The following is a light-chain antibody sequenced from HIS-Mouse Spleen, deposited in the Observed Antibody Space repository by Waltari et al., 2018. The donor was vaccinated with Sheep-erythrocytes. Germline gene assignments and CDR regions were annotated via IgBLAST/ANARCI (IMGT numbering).Light chain of an antibody. V-gene: IGLV2-14*01. J-gene: IGLJ2*01. CDR3: SSYTSSSTVV. Sequence: QSALTQPASVSGSPGQSITLSCTGTRSAVGGYNYVSWYQQHPGKAPKLMIYEVSNRPSGVSNRFSGSKSGNTASLTISGLQAEDEADYYCSSYTSSSTVVFGGGTKLTVL. CDR2: EVS. CDR1: RSAVGGYNY.